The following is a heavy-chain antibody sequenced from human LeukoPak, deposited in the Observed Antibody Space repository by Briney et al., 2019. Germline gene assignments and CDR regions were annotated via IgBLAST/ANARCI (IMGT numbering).Heavy chain of an antibody. J-gene: IGHJ4*02. CDR2: IKSKNVGGTT. Sequence: PGGSLRIACAASGFTFSTAWMSWVRQAPGKGLEWVGRIKSKNVGGTTEFTAPVKGRFTISRDDSKNTVYLQMNSLRTEDTAVYYCTTEYYGSAMYWGQGALVTVSS. CDR1: GFTFSTAW. CDR3: TTEYYGSAMY. D-gene: IGHD3-10*01. V-gene: IGHV3-15*01.